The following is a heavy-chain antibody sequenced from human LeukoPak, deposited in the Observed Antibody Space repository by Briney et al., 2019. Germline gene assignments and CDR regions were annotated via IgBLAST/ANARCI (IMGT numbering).Heavy chain of an antibody. J-gene: IGHJ4*02. D-gene: IGHD2-15*01. CDR2: IYYSVST. Sequence: SETLSLTCTVSGGSVSSASYYWSWIRQPPGKGLEWIGYIHYNGYIYYSVSTNYHPSLNSRVTMSVDTSTNRLSLKLSSVTAADTAIYYCARGGNCSGGSCYSFPGASFEYWGPGTLVTVSS. V-gene: IGHV4-61*01. CDR3: ARGGNCSGGSCYSFPGASFEY. CDR1: GGSVSSASYY.